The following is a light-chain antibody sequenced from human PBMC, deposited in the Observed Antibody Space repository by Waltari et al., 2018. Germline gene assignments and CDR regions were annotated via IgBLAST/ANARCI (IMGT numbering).Light chain of an antibody. CDR2: GAS. J-gene: IGKJ1*01. Sequence: EIVLTQSPATLSLSPGERATLSCRASQSVSSSLAWYQQKPGQAPRLLIYGASSRARGVPDRFSGSGWGTEFTLTISSLEPEDFAVYYCQQYSYWRTFGQGTKVEIK. CDR3: QQYSYWRT. V-gene: IGKV3-15*01. CDR1: QSVSSS.